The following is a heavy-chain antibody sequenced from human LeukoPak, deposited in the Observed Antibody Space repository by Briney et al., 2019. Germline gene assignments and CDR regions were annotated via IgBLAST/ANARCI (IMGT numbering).Heavy chain of an antibody. CDR1: GGSFSGYY. CDR2: INHSGST. CDR3: ASYCSSTSCYHDAFDI. J-gene: IGHJ3*02. V-gene: IGHV4-34*01. D-gene: IGHD2-2*01. Sequence: PSETLSLTCAVYGGSFSGYYWSWIRQPPGKGLEWIGEINHSGSTNYNPSLKSRVTISVDTSKNQFSLKLSSVTAADTAVYYCASYCSSTSCYHDAFDIWGQGTMVTVSS.